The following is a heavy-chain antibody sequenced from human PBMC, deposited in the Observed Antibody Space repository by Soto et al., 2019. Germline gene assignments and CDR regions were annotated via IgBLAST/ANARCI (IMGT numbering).Heavy chain of an antibody. J-gene: IGHJ5*02. V-gene: IGHV4-34*01. CDR2: INHSGST. CDR3: ASQRRPRRYCSGGSCYSGLYWFDP. D-gene: IGHD2-15*01. CDR1: GGSFSGYY. Sequence: SETLSLTCAVYGGSFSGYYWSWIRQPPGKGLEWIGEINHSGSTNYNPSLKSRVTISVDTSKNQFSLKLSSVTAADTAVYYCASQRRPRRYCSGGSCYSGLYWFDPWGQGTLVTVSS.